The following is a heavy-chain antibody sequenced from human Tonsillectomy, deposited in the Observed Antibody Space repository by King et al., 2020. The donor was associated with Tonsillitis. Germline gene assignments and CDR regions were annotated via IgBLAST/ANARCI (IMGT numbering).Heavy chain of an antibody. D-gene: IGHD1-26*01. CDR3: AKDGSGMGYYYYYMDV. Sequence: VQLVESGGGLVQPGGSLRLSCAASGFTFSRYAMTGVRQAPGRGLEWGSVICGNGASIYYADSVKGRFTISRDNSKNTLYPQMNSLRAEDTAVYYCAKDGSGMGYYYYYMDVWGKGTTVTVSS. CDR2: ICGNGASI. V-gene: IGHV3-23*04. J-gene: IGHJ6*03. CDR1: GFTFSRYA.